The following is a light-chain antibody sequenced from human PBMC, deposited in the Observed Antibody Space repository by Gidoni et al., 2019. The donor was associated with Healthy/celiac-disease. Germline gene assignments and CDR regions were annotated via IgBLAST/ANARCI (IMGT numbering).Light chain of an antibody. CDR1: QGISSY. J-gene: IGKJ5*01. CDR3: QQLNSYLFT. Sequence: DIQLTQSPSFPSASVGDRVTITCRASQGISSYLAWYQQKPGKAPKLLTYAASTLQSGVPSRFSGSGSGTEFTLTISSLQPEDFATYYCQQLNSYLFTFGQGTRLEIK. CDR2: AAS. V-gene: IGKV1-9*01.